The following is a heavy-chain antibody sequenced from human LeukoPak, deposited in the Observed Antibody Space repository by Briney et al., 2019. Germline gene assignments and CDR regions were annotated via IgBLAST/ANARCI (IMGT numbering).Heavy chain of an antibody. CDR2: IIPILGIA. D-gene: IGHD5-18*01. CDR3: ARDLGGYSYGYQVY. CDR1: GGTFSSYA. V-gene: IGHV1-69*04. J-gene: IGHJ4*02. Sequence: SVKVSCKASGGTFSSYAISWVRPAPGQGLEWMGRIIPILGIANYAQKFQGRVTITADKSTSTAYMELSSLRSEDTAVYYCARDLGGYSYGYQVYWGQGTLVTVSS.